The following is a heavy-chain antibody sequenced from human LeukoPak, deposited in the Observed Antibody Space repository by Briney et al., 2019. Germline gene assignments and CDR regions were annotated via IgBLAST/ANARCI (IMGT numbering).Heavy chain of an antibody. J-gene: IGHJ4*02. Sequence: SVKVSCKASGFTFTSSAVQWVRQARGQRLEWIGWIVVGSGNTNYAQKFQERVTITRDMSTSLVYMELSSLRSEDTAVYYCAVLSGYSYGDYFDYWGQGTLVTVSS. CDR3: AVLSGYSYGDYFDY. D-gene: IGHD5-18*01. V-gene: IGHV1-58*01. CDR2: IVVGSGNT. CDR1: GFTFTSSA.